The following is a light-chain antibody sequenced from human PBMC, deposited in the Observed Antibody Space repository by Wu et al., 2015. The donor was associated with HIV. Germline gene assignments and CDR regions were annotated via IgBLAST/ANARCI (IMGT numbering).Light chain of an antibody. CDR2: GVS. CDR3: QQFKTFPRT. CDR1: QAINNN. V-gene: IGKV1-9*01. J-gene: IGKJ2*02. Sequence: DIQLTQSPSFLSASVGARVLITCRASQAINNNLAWYQQKSGKAPQLLIHGVSTLKSGGALTFSGNGSGTEFTLMISNLKPEDVGTYYCQQFKTFPRTFGPGTKL.